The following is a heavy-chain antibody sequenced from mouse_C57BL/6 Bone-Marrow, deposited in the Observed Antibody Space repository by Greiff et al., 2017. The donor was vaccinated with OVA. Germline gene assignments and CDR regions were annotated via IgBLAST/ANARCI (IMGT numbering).Heavy chain of an antibody. CDR3: TRITTVVAYYFDY. J-gene: IGHJ2*01. V-gene: IGHV6-6*01. D-gene: IGHD1-1*01. Sequence: EVMLVESGGGLVQPGGSMKLSCAASGFTFSDAWMDWVRQSPEKGLEWVAEIRNKANNHATYYAESVKGRFTISRDDSKSSVYLQMNSLRAEDTGIYYCTRITTVVAYYFDYWGQGTTLTVSS. CDR1: GFTFSDAW. CDR2: IRNKANNHAT.